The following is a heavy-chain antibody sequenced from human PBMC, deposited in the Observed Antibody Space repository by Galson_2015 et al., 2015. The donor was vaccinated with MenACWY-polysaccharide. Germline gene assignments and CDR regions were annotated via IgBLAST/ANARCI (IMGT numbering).Heavy chain of an antibody. Sequence: SLRLSCAASGFTFGSYAMGWVRQAPGKGLEWVSSIGGSGLTTFYAESVKGRFTISRDNAQNILSLQMNSLRADDTARYFCAKVTEMASSRRPFDVWGQGTTVTVSS. CDR2: IGGSGLTT. D-gene: IGHD5-24*01. CDR3: AKVTEMASSRRPFDV. V-gene: IGHV3-23*01. CDR1: GFTFGSYA. J-gene: IGHJ3*01.